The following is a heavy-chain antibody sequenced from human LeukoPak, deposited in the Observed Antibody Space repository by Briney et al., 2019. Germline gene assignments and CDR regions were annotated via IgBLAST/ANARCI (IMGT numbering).Heavy chain of an antibody. D-gene: IGHD6-6*01. CDR1: GDSIRSSDYY. CDR3: ARYSSSSRSPRWFDP. CDR2: IYYSGSS. J-gene: IGHJ5*02. Sequence: SQTLSLTCTVSGDSIRSSDYYWSWLRQPPGKGLEWIGYIYYSGSSYYNPSLKSRMTISIDTSKNQFSLKLSSVTAADTAVYYCARYSSSSRSPRWFDPWGQGTLVTVSS. V-gene: IGHV4-30-4*01.